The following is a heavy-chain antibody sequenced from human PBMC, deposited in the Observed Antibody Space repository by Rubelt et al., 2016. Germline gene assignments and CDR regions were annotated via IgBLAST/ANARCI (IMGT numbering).Heavy chain of an antibody. CDR1: GFTFSDSW. Sequence: EVQLVESGGGLVQPGGSLRLSCAASGFTFSDSWMHWVRQAPGKSLVWVSRIKTDGSTTHYADSVKGRFTVSRDNAKNTLYLQMNSLRAEDTAVYYCARVNNWNDGSLDYWGQGTLVTVSS. V-gene: IGHV3-74*02. D-gene: IGHD1-1*01. J-gene: IGHJ4*02. CDR3: ARVNNWNDGSLDY. CDR2: IKTDGSTT.